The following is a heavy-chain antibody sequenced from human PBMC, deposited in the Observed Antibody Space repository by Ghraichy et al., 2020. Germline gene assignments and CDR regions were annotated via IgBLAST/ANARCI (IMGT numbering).Heavy chain of an antibody. D-gene: IGHD3-22*01. J-gene: IGHJ4*02. CDR1: GGSISSSSYY. CDR2: IYYSGST. CDR3: ARGVQTYYYDSSGHIFDY. Sequence: SETLSLTCTVSGGSISSSSYYWGWIRQPPGKGLEWIGSIYYSGSTYYNPSLKSRVTISVDTSKNQFSLKLSSVTAADTAVYYCARGVQTYYYDSSGHIFDYWGQGNLVTVSS. V-gene: IGHV4-39*01.